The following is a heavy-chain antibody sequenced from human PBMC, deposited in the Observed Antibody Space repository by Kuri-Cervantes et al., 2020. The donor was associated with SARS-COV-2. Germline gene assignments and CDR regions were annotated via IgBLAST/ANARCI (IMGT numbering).Heavy chain of an antibody. D-gene: IGHD4/OR15-4a*01. CDR3: ARNPHSLTSYYYYYMDV. J-gene: IGHJ6*03. V-gene: IGHV1-69*01. CDR2: IIPIFGTA. CDR1: GGTFSSYA. Sequence: KISCKASGGTFSSYAISWVRQAPGQGLEWMGGIIPIFGTANYAQEFQGRVTITADESTSTAYMELSSLRSEDTAVYYCARNPHSLTSYYYYYMDVWGKGTTVTVSS.